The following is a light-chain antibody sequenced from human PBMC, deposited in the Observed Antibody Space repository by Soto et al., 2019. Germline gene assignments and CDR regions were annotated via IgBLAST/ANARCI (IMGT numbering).Light chain of an antibody. CDR3: QQRTGGWT. Sequence: EIVLTQSPATLSLSPGERATLSCRASQSVSSSLGWYQQKPGQPPRLLIYDASKRVTGIPARFSGSGSGTDFTLAISSLEPEDLAVYYCQQRTGGWTFGQGTKVEIK. CDR1: QSVSSS. CDR2: DAS. J-gene: IGKJ1*01. V-gene: IGKV3-11*01.